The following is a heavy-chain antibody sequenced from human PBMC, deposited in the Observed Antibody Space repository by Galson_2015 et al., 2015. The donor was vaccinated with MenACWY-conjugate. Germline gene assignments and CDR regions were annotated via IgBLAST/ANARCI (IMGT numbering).Heavy chain of an antibody. CDR3: ARGWVVANMQGFDA. Sequence: SLRLSCAASGFTFSDYYMSWIRQAPGKGLECISYISSRSSESNYAGSVKGRFTILRDNAKNSLYLQMNSLRAEDTAVYYCARGWVVANMQGFDAWGQGTLVTVSS. D-gene: IGHD2-15*01. CDR2: ISSRSSES. CDR1: GFTFSDYY. J-gene: IGHJ5*02. V-gene: IGHV3-11*03.